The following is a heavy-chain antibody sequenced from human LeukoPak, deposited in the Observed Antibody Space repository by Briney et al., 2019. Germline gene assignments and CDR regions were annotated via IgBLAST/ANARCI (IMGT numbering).Heavy chain of an antibody. D-gene: IGHD2-15*01. J-gene: IGHJ4*02. CDR2: MYSSGST. Sequence: SETLSLTCTVSGGSIGSYYWTWIRQSAGEGLEWIGRMYSSGSTNYNPSLKSRVTMSVDTSKNQVSLRLILVTAADAAVYYCARVSSGGRYDYWGQGTLVTVSS. V-gene: IGHV4-4*07. CDR1: GGSIGSYY. CDR3: ARVSSGGRYDY.